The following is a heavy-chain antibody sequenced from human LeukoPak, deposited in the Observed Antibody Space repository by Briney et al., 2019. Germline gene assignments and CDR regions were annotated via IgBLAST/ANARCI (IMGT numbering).Heavy chain of an antibody. D-gene: IGHD3-3*01. Sequence: GGSLRLSCAASGFTFSSYWMSWVRQAPGKGLEWVANIKQDGSEKYYVDSVKGRFTISRDNAKNSLYLQMNSLRAEDTAVYYCATGGVLRFLEWLSPNFGGNYFDYWGQGTLVTVSS. V-gene: IGHV3-7*01. J-gene: IGHJ4*02. CDR2: IKQDGSEK. CDR3: ATGGVLRFLEWLSPNFGGNYFDY. CDR1: GFTFSSYW.